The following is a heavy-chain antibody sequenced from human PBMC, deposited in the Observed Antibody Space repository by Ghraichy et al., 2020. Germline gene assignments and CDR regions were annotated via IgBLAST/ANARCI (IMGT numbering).Heavy chain of an antibody. D-gene: IGHD2-15*01. Sequence: GESLNISCAASGFTFSSYSMNWVRQAPGKGLEWVSSISSSSSYIYYADSVKGRFTISRDNAKNSLYLQMNSLRAEDTAVYYCARERICSGGSCYFHFDYWGQGTLVTVSS. J-gene: IGHJ4*02. CDR2: ISSSSSYI. V-gene: IGHV3-21*01. CDR1: GFTFSSYS. CDR3: ARERICSGGSCYFHFDY.